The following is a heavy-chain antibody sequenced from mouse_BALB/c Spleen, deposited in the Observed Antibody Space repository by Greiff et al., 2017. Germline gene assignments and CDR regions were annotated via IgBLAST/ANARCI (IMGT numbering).Heavy chain of an antibody. D-gene: IGHD2-1*01. V-gene: IGHV3-2*02. CDR1: GYSITSDYA. CDR3: ARYRDLLKGFMDY. J-gene: IGHJ4*01. CDR2: ISYSGST. Sequence: EVQLQESGPGLVKPSQSLSLTCTVTGYSITSDYAWNWIRQFPGNKLEWMGYISYSGSTSYNPSLKSRISITRDTSKNQFFLQLNSVTTEDTATYYCARYRDLLKGFMDYWGQGTSVTVSS.